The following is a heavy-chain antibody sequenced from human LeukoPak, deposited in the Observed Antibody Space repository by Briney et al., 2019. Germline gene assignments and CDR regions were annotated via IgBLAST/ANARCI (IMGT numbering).Heavy chain of an antibody. CDR2: INSDGSST. V-gene: IGHV3-74*01. D-gene: IGHD4-17*01. Sequence: SGGSRRLSCAASGFTFSDYWMHSVRQAPGKGLVWVSCINSDGSSTTSADSVKGRFTISRDNAKNTLYLQMNSLRAEDTAVYYCAKGGATVIDYWGQGTLVTVSS. CDR1: GFTFSDYW. J-gene: IGHJ4*02. CDR3: AKGGATVIDY.